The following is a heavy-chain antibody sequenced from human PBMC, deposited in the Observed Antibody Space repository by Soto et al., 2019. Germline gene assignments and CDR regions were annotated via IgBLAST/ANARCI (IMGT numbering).Heavy chain of an antibody. J-gene: IGHJ6*02. CDR3: ARGQDGSSWRKDYGMDV. Sequence: PSETLSLTCAVYGGSFSGYYWSWIRQPPGKGLEWIGEINHSGSTNYNPSLKSRVTISVDTSKNQFSLKLSSVTAADTAVYYCARGQDGSSWRKDYGMDVWGQGTTVTVS. D-gene: IGHD6-13*01. CDR2: INHSGST. V-gene: IGHV4-34*01. CDR1: GGSFSGYY.